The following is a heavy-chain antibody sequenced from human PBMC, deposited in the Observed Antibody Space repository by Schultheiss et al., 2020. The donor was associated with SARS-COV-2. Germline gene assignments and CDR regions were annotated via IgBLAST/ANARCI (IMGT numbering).Heavy chain of an antibody. V-gene: IGHV3-23*01. CDR2: ISSST. D-gene: IGHD2-15*01. Sequence: GESLKISCVASGFTFSNYAMSWVRQAPGKGLEWVSAISSSTFYADSVKGRFTISRDNSKNTLYLQMNSLRAEDTAVYYCAREGIVVVVAATGVSHGMDVWGQGTTVTVSS. J-gene: IGHJ6*02. CDR1: GFTFSNYA. CDR3: AREGIVVVVAATGVSHGMDV.